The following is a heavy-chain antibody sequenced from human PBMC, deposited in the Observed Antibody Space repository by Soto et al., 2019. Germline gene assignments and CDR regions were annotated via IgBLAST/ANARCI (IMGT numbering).Heavy chain of an antibody. CDR2: IIPIFGTA. Sequence: QVQLVQSGAEVKKPGSSVKVSCKASGVTFSSYAISWVRQAPGQGLEWMGGIIPIFGTANYAQKFQGRVTMTADESTSTAYMELSSLRSDDTAVYYCARERDSSGYYQQYYYGMDVWGQGTTVTVSS. J-gene: IGHJ6*02. CDR3: ARERDSSGYYQQYYYGMDV. D-gene: IGHD3-22*01. CDR1: GVTFSSYA. V-gene: IGHV1-69*01.